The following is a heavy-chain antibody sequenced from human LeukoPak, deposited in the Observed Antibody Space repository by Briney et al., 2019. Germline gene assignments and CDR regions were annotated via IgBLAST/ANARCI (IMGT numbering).Heavy chain of an antibody. J-gene: IGHJ4*02. CDR3: ARGRSVIWGFFGH. CDR1: GYSMSSGYY. D-gene: IGHD3/OR15-3a*01. V-gene: IGHV4-38-2*02. CDR2: IFHSGNS. Sequence: SETLSLTCTVSGYSMSSGYYWGWIRQPPGKGLQWIGSIFHSGNSYYNPSLKSRVTISVDTSKNQFSLKLSSVTAADTAVYYCARGRSVIWGFFGHWGQGTLVTVSS.